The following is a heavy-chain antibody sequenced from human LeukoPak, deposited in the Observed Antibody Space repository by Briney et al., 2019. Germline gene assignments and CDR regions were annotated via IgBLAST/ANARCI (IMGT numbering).Heavy chain of an antibody. Sequence: SSETLSLTCAVYGGSFSGYYWSWIRQPPGKGLEWIGEINHSGSTNYNPSLKSRVTISVDTSKNQFSLKLSSVTAADTAVYYCARASVVAATLDAFDIWGQGTMVTVSS. J-gene: IGHJ3*02. CDR1: GGSFSGYY. D-gene: IGHD2-15*01. CDR3: ARASVVAATLDAFDI. V-gene: IGHV4-34*01. CDR2: INHSGST.